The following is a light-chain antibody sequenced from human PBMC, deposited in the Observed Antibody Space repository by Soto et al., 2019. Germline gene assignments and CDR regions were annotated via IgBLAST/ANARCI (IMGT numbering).Light chain of an antibody. Sequence: DIVMTQSPDSLAVSLGERATINCKSSQSVLYSSNNKNYLAWYQQKPGQPPKLLFYWASTQESGVPDRFSGSGSGTDFTLTISSLQAEDVAVYYCQQYYRPWTFGQGTKVEIK. J-gene: IGKJ1*01. CDR2: WAS. CDR3: QQYYRPWT. CDR1: QSVLYSSNNKNY. V-gene: IGKV4-1*01.